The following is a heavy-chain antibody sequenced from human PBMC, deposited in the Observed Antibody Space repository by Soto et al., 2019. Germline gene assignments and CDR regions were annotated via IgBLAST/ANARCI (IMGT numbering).Heavy chain of an antibody. D-gene: IGHD5-18*01. Sequence: AAVKVSCKASGYTFTSYGISWVRQAPGQGLEWMGWISGHSGNTNYAQKLQGRVTMATDTSTSTVYMELRSLRSDDTAVYYCARDGYNYGYDYFEYWGQGTLVTVSS. CDR2: ISGHSGNT. V-gene: IGHV1-18*01. CDR3: ARDGYNYGYDYFEY. CDR1: GYTFTSYG. J-gene: IGHJ4*02.